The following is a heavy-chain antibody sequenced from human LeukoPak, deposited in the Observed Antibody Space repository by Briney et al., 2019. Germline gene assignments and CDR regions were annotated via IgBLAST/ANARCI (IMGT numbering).Heavy chain of an antibody. CDR2: ISYDGSNK. J-gene: IGHJ4*02. Sequence: PGGSLRLSCAASGFTFSSYAMHWVRQAPGKGLEWVAVISYDGSNKYYADSVKGRFTISRDNSKNTLYLQMNSLRAEDTAVYYCAREDIVVVPAAIERLIDYWGQGTLVTVSS. CDR1: GFTFSSYA. D-gene: IGHD2-2*01. V-gene: IGHV3-30-3*01. CDR3: AREDIVVVPAAIERLIDY.